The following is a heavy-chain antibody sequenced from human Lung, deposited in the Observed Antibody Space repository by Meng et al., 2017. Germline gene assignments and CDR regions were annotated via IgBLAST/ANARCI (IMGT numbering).Heavy chain of an antibody. CDR2: ISYNETNQ. J-gene: IGHJ4*02. V-gene: IGHV3-33*05. CDR3: ARDGRAHYGSGTYSKY. CDR1: GFSFSSYG. D-gene: IGHD3-10*01. Sequence: GGSLRLSCAASGFSFSSYGFHWVRQAPGKGLEWVAVISYNETNQYYADSVKGRFILSRDNSKNTLYLQMNSLRADDSAVYYCARDGRAHYGSGTYSKYWGQGTLVTVSS.